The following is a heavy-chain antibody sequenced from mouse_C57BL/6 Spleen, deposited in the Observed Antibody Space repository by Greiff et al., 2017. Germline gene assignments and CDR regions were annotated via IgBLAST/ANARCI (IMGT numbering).Heavy chain of an antibody. CDR1: GFTFTDYY. D-gene: IGHD1-1*01. CDR2: IRNKANGYTT. V-gene: IGHV7-3*01. CDR3: ARYYYGSSYWYFDV. J-gene: IGHJ1*03. Sequence: EVQVVESGGGLVQPGGSLSLSCAASGFTFTDYYMSWVRQPPGKALEWLGFIRNKANGYTTEYSASVKGRFTISRDNSQSILYLQMNALRAEDSATYYCARYYYGSSYWYFDVWGTGTTVTVSS.